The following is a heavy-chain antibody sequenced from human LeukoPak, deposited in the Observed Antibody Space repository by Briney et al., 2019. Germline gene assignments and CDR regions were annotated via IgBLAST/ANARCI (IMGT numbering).Heavy chain of an antibody. J-gene: IGHJ4*02. CDR3: ARALGYSSSWDFDY. Sequence: ASVKVPCKASGYTFTGYYMHWVRQAPGQGLEWMGWINPNSGGTNYAQKFQGRVTMTRDTSISTAYMELSRLRSDDTAVYYCARALGYSSSWDFDYWGQGTLVTVSS. V-gene: IGHV1-2*02. CDR1: GYTFTGYY. D-gene: IGHD6-13*01. CDR2: INPNSGGT.